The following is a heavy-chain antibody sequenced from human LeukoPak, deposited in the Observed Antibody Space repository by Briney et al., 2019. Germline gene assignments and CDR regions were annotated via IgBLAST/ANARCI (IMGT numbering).Heavy chain of an antibody. J-gene: IGHJ3*02. CDR1: GFTFSYYY. Sequence: GSLRLSCAASGFTFSYYYISWIHQAPGKGLGGGSYIRSSGSTIYYADSVKGRFTISRDNAKNSLYLQMNSLRAEDTAVYYCARDPNYYDSSGYLSQAFDIWGQGTMVTVSS. CDR2: IRSSGSTI. V-gene: IGHV3-11*04. CDR3: ARDPNYYDSSGYLSQAFDI. D-gene: IGHD3-22*01.